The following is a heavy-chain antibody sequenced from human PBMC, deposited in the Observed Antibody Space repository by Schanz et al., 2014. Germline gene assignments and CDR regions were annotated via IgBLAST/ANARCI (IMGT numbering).Heavy chain of an antibody. CDR1: GFTFSSYA. CDR2: ISGSSRTI. CDR3: ARVALPGYSSPRDAFDI. V-gene: IGHV3-48*01. J-gene: IGHJ3*02. D-gene: IGHD5-18*01. Sequence: EVQLLESGGGLVQPGGSLRLSCAASGFTFSSYAMSWVRQAPGKGLEWVSYISGSSRTIYYADSMKGRFTVSRDNAENALYLQMNGLRAEDTAVYYCARVALPGYSSPRDAFDIWGQGTMVTVSS.